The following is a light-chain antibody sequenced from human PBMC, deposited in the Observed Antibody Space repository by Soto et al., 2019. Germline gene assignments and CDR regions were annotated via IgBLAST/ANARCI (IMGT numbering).Light chain of an antibody. V-gene: IGKV1-5*03. CDR3: QQYSTFPVT. J-gene: IGKJ5*01. CDR1: QTINKW. Sequence: IQMTQSPSTPSSSVGDRVTITCRASQTINKWLAWFQQKPGEAPKVLIYEASNLERGVPSRFSGSGSGTEFTLTISSLQPDDFATYYCQQYSTFPVTFGQGTRLEIK. CDR2: EAS.